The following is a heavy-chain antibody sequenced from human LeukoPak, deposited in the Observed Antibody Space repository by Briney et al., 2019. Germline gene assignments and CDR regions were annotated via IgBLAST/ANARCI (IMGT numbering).Heavy chain of an antibody. CDR3: AKGVYSYGYRGAFDY. J-gene: IGHJ4*02. CDR2: ISGSGGST. V-gene: IGHV3-23*01. Sequence: PGGSLRLSCAASGFTFSSYAMSWVRQAPGKGLEWVSAISGSGGSTYYADSVKGRFTISRDNSKNTLYLQMNCLRAEDTAVYYCAKGVYSYGYRGAFDYWGQGTLVTVSS. CDR1: GFTFSSYA. D-gene: IGHD5-18*01.